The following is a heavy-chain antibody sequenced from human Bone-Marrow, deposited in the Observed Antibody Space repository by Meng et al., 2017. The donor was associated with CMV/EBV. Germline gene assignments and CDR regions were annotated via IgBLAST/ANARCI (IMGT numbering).Heavy chain of an antibody. CDR2: ITHSGST. CDR1: GAPFSGY. D-gene: IGHD1-26*01. CDR3: APGFRSWSGSYSS. J-gene: IGHJ4*02. V-gene: IGHV4-34*01. Sequence: QVHLHQWGAGSLKPSETLSLTCGVYGAPFSGYWSWVRQPPGKGLEWIGEITHSGSTNYNVSLKSRVTISIDTSKNQFSLKLSSVTATDTAVYYCAPGFRSWSGSYSSWGQGTLVIVSS.